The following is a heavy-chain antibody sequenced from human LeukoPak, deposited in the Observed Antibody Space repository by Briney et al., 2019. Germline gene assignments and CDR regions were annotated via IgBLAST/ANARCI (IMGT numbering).Heavy chain of an antibody. CDR3: ARHGQSSDY. D-gene: IGHD3/OR15-3a*01. J-gene: IGHJ4*02. V-gene: IGHV4-61*02. CDR2: IHTSGST. Sequence: NPSETLSLTCTVSGGSVGSGSYYWDWIRQTAGKGLEWIGRIHTSGSTKYSPSLKSRLTILIDTSSNQVSLNLSSVTAADTAIYYCARHGQSSDYWGPGTAVTVSS. CDR1: GGSVGSGSYY.